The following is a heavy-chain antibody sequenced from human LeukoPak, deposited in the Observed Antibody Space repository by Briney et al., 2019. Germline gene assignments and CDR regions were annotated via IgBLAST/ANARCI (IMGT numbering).Heavy chain of an antibody. V-gene: IGHV3-30*18. D-gene: IGHD3-10*01. J-gene: IGHJ4*02. CDR3: AKDRITMVRGVIIFLGPREGGRIDY. CDR2: ISYDGSNK. CDR1: RFTFSSYG. Sequence: PGGSLRLSCAASRFTFSSYGMHWVRQAPGKGLEWVAVISYDGSNKYYADSVKGRFTISRDNSKNTLYLQMNSLRAEDTAVYYCAKDRITMVRGVIIFLGPREGGRIDYWGQGTLVTVSS.